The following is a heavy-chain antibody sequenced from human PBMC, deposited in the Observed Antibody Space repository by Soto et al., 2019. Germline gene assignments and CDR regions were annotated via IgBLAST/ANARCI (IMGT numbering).Heavy chain of an antibody. CDR3: TTVARWTYYFDS. CDR1: GFTFRSAW. D-gene: IGHD2-15*01. J-gene: IGHJ4*02. V-gene: IGHV3-15*01. Sequence: DVQLVESGGGLVKPGGSLRLSCAASGFTFRSAWMTWVRQAPGKGLEWVGRIRSKIDAGTTEYAAPVKGRFTISRDDSKNMLFLQMDSLKTEDTAVYYCTTVARWTYYFDSWGQGTLVTVSS. CDR2: IRSKIDAGTT.